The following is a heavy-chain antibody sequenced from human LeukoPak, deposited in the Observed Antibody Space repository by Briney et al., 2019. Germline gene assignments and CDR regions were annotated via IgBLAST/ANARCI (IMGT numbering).Heavy chain of an antibody. CDR2: ISYDGSNK. V-gene: IGHV3-30*18. Sequence: GGFLRLSCAASGFTFSSYGMHWVRRAPGKGLEWVAVISYDGSNKYYADSVKGRFTISRDNSKNTLYLQMNSLRAEDTAVYYCAKPDYGFYGDYGPDYWGQGTLVTVSS. J-gene: IGHJ4*02. CDR1: GFTFSSYG. CDR3: AKPDYGFYGDYGPDY. D-gene: IGHD4-17*01.